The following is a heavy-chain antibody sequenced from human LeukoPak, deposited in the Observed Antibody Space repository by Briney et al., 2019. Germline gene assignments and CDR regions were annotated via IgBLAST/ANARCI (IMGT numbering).Heavy chain of an antibody. CDR1: GFTFSRYW. D-gene: IGHD6-13*01. CDR2: IKQDGSEK. CDR3: ARYTSSWHAYDI. J-gene: IGHJ3*02. Sequence: PGGSLRLSCAPSGFTFSRYWVSWVRHAPGKGREWVVSIKQDGSEKYYVDSGKGRFTISRDNAKNSLYLQMRSLRGEDTAVYYCARYTSSWHAYDIWGQGTMATVSS. V-gene: IGHV3-7*05.